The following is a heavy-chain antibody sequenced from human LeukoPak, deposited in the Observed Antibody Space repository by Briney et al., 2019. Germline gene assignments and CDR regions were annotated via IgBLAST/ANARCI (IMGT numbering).Heavy chain of an antibody. V-gene: IGHV4-59*01. CDR3: ARELELSYYYYYMDV. J-gene: IGHJ6*03. CDR2: IYYSGST. Sequence: SETLSLTCTVSGGSISSYYWSWIRQPPGKGLEWIGYIYYSGSTNYNPSLKSRVTMSVDTSKNQFSLKLSSVTAADTAVYYCARELELSYYYYYMDVWGKGTTVTVSS. CDR1: GGSISSYY. D-gene: IGHD1-7*01.